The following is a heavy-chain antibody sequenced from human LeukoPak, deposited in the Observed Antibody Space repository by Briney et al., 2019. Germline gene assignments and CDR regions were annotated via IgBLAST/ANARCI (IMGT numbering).Heavy chain of an antibody. CDR3: ARAPPSVGEATSEYFQD. CDR2: INTDGSIT. J-gene: IGHJ1*01. D-gene: IGHD1-26*01. CDR1: GFTFSTYW. V-gene: IGHV3-74*01. Sequence: GGSLRLSCAASGFTFSTYWMHWVRQAPGKGLLWVSRINTDGSITNYADSVKGRFTISRDNAKNTLYLQMNSLRSEDTAVYYCARAPPSVGEATSEYFQDWGQGTLVTVSS.